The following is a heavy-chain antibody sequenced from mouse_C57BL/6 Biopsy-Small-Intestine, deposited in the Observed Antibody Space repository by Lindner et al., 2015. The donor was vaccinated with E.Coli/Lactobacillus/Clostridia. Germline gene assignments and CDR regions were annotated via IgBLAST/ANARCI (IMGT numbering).Heavy chain of an antibody. V-gene: IGHV3-3*01. D-gene: IGHD4-1*01. J-gene: IGHJ1*03. CDR1: GFSINSDYY. CDR3: ARDLGGGFFDV. Sequence: VQLQESGPSLVRPSQTLSLTCTVTGFSINSDYYWIWIRQFPGNKLEYIGFTFYSGVTYYNPSLESRTYITRDISKNQFSLQLSSVTTEDTATYYCARDLGGGFFDVWGTGTTVTVSS. CDR2: TFYSGVT.